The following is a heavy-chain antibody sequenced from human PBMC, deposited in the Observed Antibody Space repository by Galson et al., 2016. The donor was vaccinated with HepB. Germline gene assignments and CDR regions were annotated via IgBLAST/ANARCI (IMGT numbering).Heavy chain of an antibody. CDR2: GHYSGSI. Sequence: SETLSLTCTVSGGSISSSYFWAWIRQSPGKGLEWIGSGHYSGSIYYNPSLKSRVTISVDTSKNQFSLKLNSATAADTAVYYCARVLNAVFRGSFDPWGQGTQVIVSS. CDR1: GGSISSSYF. J-gene: IGHJ5*02. CDR3: ARVLNAVFRGSFDP. V-gene: IGHV4-39*01. D-gene: IGHD3-10*01.